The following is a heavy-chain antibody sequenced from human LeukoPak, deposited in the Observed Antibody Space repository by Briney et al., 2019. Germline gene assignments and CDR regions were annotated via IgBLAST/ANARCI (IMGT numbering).Heavy chain of an antibody. CDR3: AKDPYGDYVWSMDV. V-gene: IGHV3-23*01. CDR2: ISGSGGDT. D-gene: IGHD4-17*01. CDR1: GFTFNSYA. J-gene: IGHJ6*02. Sequence: PGGSLRLSCAASGFTFNSYAMTWVRQAPGKGLEWVSAISGSGGDTEYADSVKGRFTISRDNSKNTLYLQMNSLRAEDTAVYYCAKDPYGDYVWSMDVWGQGTTVTVSS.